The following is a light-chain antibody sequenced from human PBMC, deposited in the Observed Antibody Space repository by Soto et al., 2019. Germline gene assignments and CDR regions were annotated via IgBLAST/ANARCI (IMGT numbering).Light chain of an antibody. CDR3: QQYDSVPLT. J-gene: IGKJ5*01. V-gene: IGKV1-33*01. Sequence: DIQMTQSPSSLSASVVDRVTITFRASQIIRTYLNWYQQKPGKAPKLLIYDASNLETGVPSGFSGSGSGTTFTFTINNLQPEDIATYYCQQYDSVPLTFGQGTRLEIK. CDR2: DAS. CDR1: QIIRTY.